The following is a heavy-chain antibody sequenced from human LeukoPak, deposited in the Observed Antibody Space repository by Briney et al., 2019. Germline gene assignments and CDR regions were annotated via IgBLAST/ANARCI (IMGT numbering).Heavy chain of an antibody. CDR3: ARLVGWGRFDH. CDR2: IKLDGSES. Sequence: GGSRRLSWTASGFMFGSYWRTWVGQAPGEGLEGLASIKLDGSESRYVDYVKGRFTISRDNGKNSLYLHMNSLRAEATAVYYCARLVGWGRFDHWGQGTLLAVSS. V-gene: IGHV3-7*01. J-gene: IGHJ5*02. D-gene: IGHD2-8*02. CDR1: GFMFGSYW.